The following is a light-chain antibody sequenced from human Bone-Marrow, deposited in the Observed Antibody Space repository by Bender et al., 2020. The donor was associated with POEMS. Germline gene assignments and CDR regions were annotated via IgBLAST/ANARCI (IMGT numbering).Light chain of an antibody. CDR1: NLGNGY. Sequence: SYDLTQSPSVSVSPGQTASITCSGDNLGNGYVSWYQHKPGQPPVLVMYQDAKRPPGIPERFSGPNSGNTATLTISGTQTLDEADYYCQAWDSSTVLFGGGTKLTVL. CDR2: QDA. V-gene: IGLV3-1*01. J-gene: IGLJ2*01. CDR3: QAWDSSTVL.